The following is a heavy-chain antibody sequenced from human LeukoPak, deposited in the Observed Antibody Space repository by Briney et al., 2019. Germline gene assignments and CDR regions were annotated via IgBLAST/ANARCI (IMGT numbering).Heavy chain of an antibody. D-gene: IGHD6-13*01. Sequence: SETLSLTCTVSGGSISSYYWSWIRQPPGKGLEWIGYIYTSGSTNYNPSLKSRVTISVDTSKNQFSLKLSSVTAADTAVYYCARLHSSWADAFDIWGQGTMVTVSS. J-gene: IGHJ3*02. CDR3: ARLHSSWADAFDI. CDR2: IYTSGST. V-gene: IGHV4-4*09. CDR1: GGSISSYY.